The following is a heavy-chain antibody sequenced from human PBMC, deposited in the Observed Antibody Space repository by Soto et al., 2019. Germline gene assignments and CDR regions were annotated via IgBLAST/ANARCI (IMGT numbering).Heavy chain of an antibody. D-gene: IGHD2-21*01. CDR1: GYIFTAYS. CDR2: VNPNSGDT. Sequence: ASVNVSCKASGYIFTAYSYHWLRQAPGQGLEWMGWVNPNSGDTIYAQKFQGRVTLTSDTSVTTLYMELFTLTSDDTAVYYCAREASAVISLDYWGQGTLVTVSS. J-gene: IGHJ4*02. CDR3: AREASAVISLDY. V-gene: IGHV1-2*02.